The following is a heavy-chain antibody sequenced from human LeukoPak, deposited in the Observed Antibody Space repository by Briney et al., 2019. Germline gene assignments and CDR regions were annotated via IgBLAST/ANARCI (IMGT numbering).Heavy chain of an antibody. V-gene: IGHV4-34*01. CDR3: ARRQRRWGYCSSTSCPIGAFDI. CDR1: GGSFSGYY. D-gene: IGHD2-2*01. CDR2: INHSGST. Sequence: PSETLSLTCAVYGGSFSGYYWSWIRQPPGKGLEWIGEINHSGSTNYNPSLKSRVTISVDTSKNQFSLKLSSVTAADTAVYYCARRQRRWGYCSSTSCPIGAFDIWGQGTMVTVSS. J-gene: IGHJ3*02.